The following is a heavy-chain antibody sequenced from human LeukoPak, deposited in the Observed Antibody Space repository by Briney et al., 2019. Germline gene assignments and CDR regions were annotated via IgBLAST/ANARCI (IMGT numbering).Heavy chain of an antibody. D-gene: IGHD6-19*01. CDR1: GYTFTGYY. J-gene: IGHJ4*02. V-gene: IGHV1-2*02. Sequence: ASVKVSCKASGYTFTGYYMHWVRQAPGQGLEWMGWINPNSGGTNYAQKFQGRVTMTRDTSISIAYMELSRLRSDDTAVYYCARLGAVAGKVFDYWGQGTLVTVSS. CDR3: ARLGAVAGKVFDY. CDR2: INPNSGGT.